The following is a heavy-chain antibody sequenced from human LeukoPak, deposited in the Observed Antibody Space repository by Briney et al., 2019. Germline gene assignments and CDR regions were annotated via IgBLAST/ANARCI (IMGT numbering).Heavy chain of an antibody. CDR2: IYWDDDK. CDR1: GFSLSTSGVG. J-gene: IGHJ4*02. Sequence: ESGPTLVNPTQTLTLTCTFSGFSLSTSGVGVGWIRQPPGKALEWLALIYWDDDKRYSPSLKSRLTITKDTSKNQVVLTMTNMDLVHTATYYCAHRRSGERYFHYWGQGTLVTVSS. V-gene: IGHV2-5*02. CDR3: AHRRSGERYFHY. D-gene: IGHD4-17*01.